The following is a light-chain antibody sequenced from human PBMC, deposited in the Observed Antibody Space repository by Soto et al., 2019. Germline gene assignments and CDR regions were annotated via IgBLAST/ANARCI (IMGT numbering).Light chain of an antibody. J-gene: IGLJ1*01. CDR1: HNDIGTYDY. CDR3: RSFTSTRFSV. V-gene: IGLV2-14*03. Sequence: QSALTQPTSVSGSPGQSITISCTGNHNDIGTYDYVSWYQQHPGRAPRLLIHGVTTRPSGISDRFSASKSGLTASLTISGLQPEDEADYYCRSFTSTRFSVFGPWPKATVL. CDR2: GVT.